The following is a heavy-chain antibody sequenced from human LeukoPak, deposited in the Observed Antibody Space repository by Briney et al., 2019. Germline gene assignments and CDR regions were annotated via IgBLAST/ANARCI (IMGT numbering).Heavy chain of an antibody. D-gene: IGHD5-12*01. CDR1: DLTFSSYA. CDR2: ISGSGGST. V-gene: IGHV3-23*01. J-gene: IGHJ4*02. CDR3: LTGGWLRGLFRLWLRFDY. Sequence: PWRPLRPSCPTSDLTFSSYAMSLVLQAPRNGQKKVSAISGSGGSTYYADSVKGRFTISRGNSKNTLYLQMNSLRAEDTAVYYCLTGGWLRGLFRLWLRFDYWGQVTLVTVSS.